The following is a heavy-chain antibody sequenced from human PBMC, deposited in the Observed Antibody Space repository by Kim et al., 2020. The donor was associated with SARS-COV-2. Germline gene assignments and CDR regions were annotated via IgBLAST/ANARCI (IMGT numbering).Heavy chain of an antibody. CDR3: ARGGTGGYSYWYFDL. D-gene: IGHD2-21*02. V-gene: IGHV3-13*01. Sequence: GGSLRLSCAASGFTFSSYDMHWVRQATGKGLEWVSAIVTAGDTYYPGSVKGRFTISRENAKNSLYLQMNSLRAGDTAVYYCARGGTGGYSYWYFDLWGRGTLVTVSS. CDR2: IVTAGDT. J-gene: IGHJ2*01. CDR1: GFTFSSYD.